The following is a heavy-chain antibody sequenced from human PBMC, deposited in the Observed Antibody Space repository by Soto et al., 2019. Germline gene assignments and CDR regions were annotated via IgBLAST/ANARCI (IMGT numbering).Heavy chain of an antibody. CDR2: IKQDGSEK. Sequence: LRLSCAASGFTFSSYWMSWVRQAPGKGLEWVANIKQDGSEKYYVDSVKGRFTISRDNAKNSLYLQMNSLRAEDTAVYYCALLQQLVQYYGMDVWGQGTTVTVSS. J-gene: IGHJ6*02. V-gene: IGHV3-7*01. CDR1: GFTFSSYW. D-gene: IGHD6-13*01. CDR3: ALLQQLVQYYGMDV.